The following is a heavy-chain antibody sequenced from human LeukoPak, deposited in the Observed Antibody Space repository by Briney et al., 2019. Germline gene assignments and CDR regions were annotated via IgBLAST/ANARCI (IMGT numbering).Heavy chain of an antibody. Sequence: PGGSLRLSCAASGFIFRNHAMNWVLHAPGPGLDWVSGVSASGGSTFNTDSVKGRFSISRDNSKNTLYLEMNSLRPEDTALYYCAKSLGNQGVIDYWGQGTLVTVSS. CDR1: GFIFRNHA. V-gene: IGHV3-23*01. D-gene: IGHD3-10*01. CDR2: VSASGGST. J-gene: IGHJ4*02. CDR3: AKSLGNQGVIDY.